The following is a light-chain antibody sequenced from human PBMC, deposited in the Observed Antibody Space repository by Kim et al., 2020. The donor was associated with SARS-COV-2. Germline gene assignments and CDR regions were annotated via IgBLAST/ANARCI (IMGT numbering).Light chain of an antibody. CDR2: QDS. CDR3: QAWDSSTEV. V-gene: IGLV3-1*01. Sequence: SVSPGQTASINCSGDKLGDKYACWYQQKPGQSPVLVIYQDSKRPSGIPERFSGSNSGNTATLTISGTQAMDEADYHCQAWDSSTEVFCGGTQLTVL. CDR1: KLGDKY. J-gene: IGLJ2*01.